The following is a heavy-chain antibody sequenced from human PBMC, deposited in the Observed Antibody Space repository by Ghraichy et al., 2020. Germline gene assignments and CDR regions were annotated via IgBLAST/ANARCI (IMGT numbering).Heavy chain of an antibody. J-gene: IGHJ4*02. V-gene: IGHV3-21*01. CDR2: ISSSSSYI. D-gene: IGHD6-6*01. CDR1: GFTFSSYS. Sequence: LSLTCAASGFTFSSYSMNWVRQAPGKGLEWVSSISSSSSYIYYADSVKGRFTISRDNAKNSLYLQMNSLRAEDTAVYYCARDSPPRSMAANKFDYWGQGTLVTVSS. CDR3: ARDSPPRSMAANKFDY.